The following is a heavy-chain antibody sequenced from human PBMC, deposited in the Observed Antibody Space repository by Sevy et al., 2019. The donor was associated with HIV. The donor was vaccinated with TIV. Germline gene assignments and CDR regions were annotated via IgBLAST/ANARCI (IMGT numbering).Heavy chain of an antibody. Sequence: GGSLRLSCATSGLTFSGSAIHWVRQAPGKGLEWVGRIRSKGNNYATAYGASAKGRFIISRDDSKTTAFLQMNSLKTEDTALYYCTKLRNFDDSGRGGCDFWGRGTMVTVSS. D-gene: IGHD3-9*01. CDR2: IRSKGNNYAT. CDR1: GLTFSGSA. CDR3: TKLRNFDDSGRGGCDF. J-gene: IGHJ3*01. V-gene: IGHV3-73*01.